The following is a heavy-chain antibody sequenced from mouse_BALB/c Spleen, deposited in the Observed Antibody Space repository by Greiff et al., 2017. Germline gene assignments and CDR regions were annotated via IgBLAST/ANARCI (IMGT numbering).Heavy chain of an antibody. CDR1: GYTFTDYW. CDR2: IDTSDSYT. V-gene: IGHV1-69*01. J-gene: IGHJ4*01. CDR3: ARGETARATYAMDY. Sequence: VQLQQPGAELVMPGASVKMSCKASGYTFTDYWMHWVKQRPGQGLEWIGAIDTSDSYTSYNQKFKGKATLTVDESSSTAYMQLSSLTSEDSAVYYCARGETARATYAMDYWGQGTSVTVSS. D-gene: IGHD3-2*01.